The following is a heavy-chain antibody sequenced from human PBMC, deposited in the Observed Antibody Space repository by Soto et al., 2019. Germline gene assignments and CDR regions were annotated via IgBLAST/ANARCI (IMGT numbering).Heavy chain of an antibody. CDR1: GGSISSYY. CDR3: ASGTESDYVEVGPYYYGMDV. CDR2: IYYSGST. J-gene: IGHJ6*02. D-gene: IGHD4-17*01. V-gene: IGHV4-59*01. Sequence: PSETLSLTCTVSGGSISSYYWSWIRQPPGKGPEWIGYIYYSGSTNYNPSLKSRVTISVDTSKNQFSLKLSSVTAADTAVYYCASGTESDYVEVGPYYYGMDVWGQGTTVTVSS.